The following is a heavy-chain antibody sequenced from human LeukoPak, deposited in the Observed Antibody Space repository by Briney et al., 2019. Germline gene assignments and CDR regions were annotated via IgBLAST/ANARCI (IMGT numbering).Heavy chain of an antibody. CDR1: GYTFTGYY. CDR2: INPNSGGT. J-gene: IGHJ4*02. V-gene: IGHV1-2*02. D-gene: IGHD1-26*01. Sequence: VASVKVSCKASGYTFTGYYMHWVRQAPGQGLEWMRWINPNSGGTNYAQKFQGRVTMTRDTSISTAYMELSRLRSDDTAVYYCARDDSGSYYFNYWGQGTLVTVSS. CDR3: ARDDSGSYYFNY.